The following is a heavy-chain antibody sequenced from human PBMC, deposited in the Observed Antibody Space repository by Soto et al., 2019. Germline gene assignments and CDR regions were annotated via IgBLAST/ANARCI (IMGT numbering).Heavy chain of an antibody. V-gene: IGHV4-34*01. CDR1: GWSFSGYN. Sequence: QVQLQQWGAGLSKPSQTLSLPCAVYGWSFSGYNCSWTRQPPGNRLEWIGEINPSGSTSYNPSLQRRVTISVDTFKNQFSLKLSSVTAVDTAVYYCARGRRLLLWFGELSLHDYCGQGSLVTVSS. D-gene: IGHD3-10*01. CDR2: INPSGST. CDR3: ARGRRLLLWFGELSLHDY. J-gene: IGHJ4*02.